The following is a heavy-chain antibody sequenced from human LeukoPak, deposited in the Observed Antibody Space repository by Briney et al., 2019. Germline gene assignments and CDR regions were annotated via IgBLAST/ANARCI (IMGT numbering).Heavy chain of an antibody. CDR3: ARQGVQPSYYDSSGTGLYFDY. Sequence: SVKVSCKASGGTFSSYGISWVRQAPGQGLEWMGRIIPIFGTANYAQKFQGRVTITTDESTSTAYMELSSLRSEDTAVYYCARQGVQPSYYDSSGTGLYFDYWGQGTLVTVSS. J-gene: IGHJ4*02. CDR2: IIPIFGTA. CDR1: GGTFSSYG. V-gene: IGHV1-69*05. D-gene: IGHD3-22*01.